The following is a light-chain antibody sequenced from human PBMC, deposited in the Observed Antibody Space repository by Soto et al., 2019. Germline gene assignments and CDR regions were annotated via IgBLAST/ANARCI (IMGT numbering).Light chain of an antibody. J-gene: IGKJ1*01. V-gene: IGKV3D-15*01. CDR3: QQYSNWPPWT. CDR2: DAS. Sequence: EAVMMQYPANMSVSPGERAPLSRRASESVSRNLAWYQQKPGQAPRLLIYDASNRATGIPARFSGSGSGTDFTLTISRLDPEDFAVYYCQQYSNWPPWTFGQGTKVDIK. CDR1: ESVSRN.